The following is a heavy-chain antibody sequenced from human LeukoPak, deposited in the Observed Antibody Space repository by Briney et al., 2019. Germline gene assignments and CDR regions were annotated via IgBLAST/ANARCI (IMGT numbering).Heavy chain of an antibody. Sequence: SVKVSCKASGGTFSSYTISWVRQAPGQGLEWMGRIIPILGIANYAQKFQGRVTITADKSTSTAYMELSSLRSEDTAVYYCARAGGSYQPFDSWGQGTLVTVSS. CDR1: GGTFSSYT. D-gene: IGHD1-26*01. J-gene: IGHJ4*02. CDR2: IIPILGIA. V-gene: IGHV1-69*02. CDR3: ARAGGSYQPFDS.